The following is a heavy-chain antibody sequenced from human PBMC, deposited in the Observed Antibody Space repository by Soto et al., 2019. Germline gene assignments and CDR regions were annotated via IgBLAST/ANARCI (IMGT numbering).Heavy chain of an antibody. D-gene: IGHD1-1*01. CDR1: GYTFTSYG. CDR2: ISAHNGNT. J-gene: IGHJ4*02. CDR3: ARGRYGDY. V-gene: IGHV1-18*01. Sequence: QVHLVQSGAEVKKPGASVKVSCKASGYTFTSYGITWVRQAPGQGLEWMGWISAHNGNTDYAQKLQGRVIVTRDTSTSTAYMELRSLRSDYTVFYYCARGRYGDYWGQGALVTVSS.